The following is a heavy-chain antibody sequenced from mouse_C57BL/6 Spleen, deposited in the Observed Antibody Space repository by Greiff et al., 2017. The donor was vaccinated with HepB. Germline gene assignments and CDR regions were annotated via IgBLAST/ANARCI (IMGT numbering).Heavy chain of an antibody. CDR1: GYTFTEYT. V-gene: IGHV1-62-2*01. Sequence: VQGVESGAELVKPGASVKLSCKASGYTFTEYTIHWVKQRSGQGLEWIGWFYPGSGSIKYNEKFKDKATLTADKSSSTVYMELSRLTSEDSAVYFCARHEDGGDAMDYWGQGTSVTVSS. CDR3: ARHEDGGDAMDY. CDR2: FYPGSGSI. J-gene: IGHJ4*01.